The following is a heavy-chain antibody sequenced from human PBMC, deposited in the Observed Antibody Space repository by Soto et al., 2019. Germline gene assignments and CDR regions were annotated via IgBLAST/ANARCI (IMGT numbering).Heavy chain of an antibody. D-gene: IGHD7-27*01. CDR1: GGSISSSSYY. Sequence: SETLSLTCTVSGGSISSSSYYWGWIRQPPGKGLEWIGSIYYSGSTYYNPSLKSRVTISVDTSKNQFSLKLSSVTAADTAVYYCARGNWGTSDYWGQGTLVTVSS. CDR3: ARGNWGTSDY. V-gene: IGHV4-39*01. J-gene: IGHJ4*02. CDR2: IYYSGST.